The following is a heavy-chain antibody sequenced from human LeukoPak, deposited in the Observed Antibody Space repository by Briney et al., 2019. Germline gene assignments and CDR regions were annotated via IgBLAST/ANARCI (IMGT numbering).Heavy chain of an antibody. D-gene: IGHD3-22*01. J-gene: IGHJ4*02. CDR3: ARDYYYDSSGYYQGY. CDR1: GYTFTSYY. V-gene: IGHV1-46*01. CDR2: INPSGGST. Sequence: GAPVKVSCKASGYTFTSYYMHWVRQAPGQGLEWMGIINPSGGSTSYAQKFQGRVTMTRDTSTSTVYMELSSLRSEDTAVYYCARDYYYDSSGYYQGYWGQGTLVTVSS.